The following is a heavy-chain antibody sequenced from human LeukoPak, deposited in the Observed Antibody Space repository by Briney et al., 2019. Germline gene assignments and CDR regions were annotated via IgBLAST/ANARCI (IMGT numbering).Heavy chain of an antibody. CDR3: ARGGSSSWSSPHWYLDL. D-gene: IGHD6-13*01. CDR2: INANNGYT. J-gene: IGHJ2*01. V-gene: IGHV1-2*02. Sequence: ASVKVSCMASGYTFTGYYMYWVRQAPGQGLEWMGWINANNGYTEYARKFQGRVTMTRDTSINSAHMELKNLASDDTAVYYCARGGSSSWSSPHWYLDLWGRGTLVTVSS. CDR1: GYTFTGYY.